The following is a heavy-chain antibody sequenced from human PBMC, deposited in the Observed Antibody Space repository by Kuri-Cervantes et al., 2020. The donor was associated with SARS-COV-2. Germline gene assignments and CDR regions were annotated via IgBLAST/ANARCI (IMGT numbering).Heavy chain of an antibody. D-gene: IGHD2-21*02. V-gene: IGHV3-11*04. CDR1: GFTFSDYY. J-gene: IGHJ4*02. CDR2: ISSSGSTI. CDR3: AGAYCGGDCYSVPDAFDI. Sequence: GGSLRLSCAASGFTFSDYYMSWIRQAPGKGLEWVSYISSSGSTIYYADSVKGRFTISRDNAKNSLYLQMNSLRDEDTAVYYCAGAYCGGDCYSVPDAFDIWGQGTLVTVSS.